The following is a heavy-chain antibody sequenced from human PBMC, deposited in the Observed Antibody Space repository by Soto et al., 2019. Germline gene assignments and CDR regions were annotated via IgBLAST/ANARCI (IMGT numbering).Heavy chain of an antibody. V-gene: IGHV3-23*01. CDR3: AKDNRYDFWSGYANWFDP. J-gene: IGHJ5*02. Sequence: PGGSLRLSCAASGFTFSTYAMSWVRQAPGKGLEWVSALSGSGSSTYYADSVKGRFTISRDNSKNTLYLQMNSLRAEDTAVYYCAKDNRYDFWSGYANWFDPWGQGTLVTVS. CDR1: GFTFSTYA. D-gene: IGHD3-3*01. CDR2: LSGSGSST.